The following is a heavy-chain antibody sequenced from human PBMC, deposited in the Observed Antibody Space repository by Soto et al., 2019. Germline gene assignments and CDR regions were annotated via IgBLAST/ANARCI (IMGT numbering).Heavy chain of an antibody. Sequence: ASVKVSFNSSLYTFTSYAMHWVRQSPGQRLDWMGWINAGNGNTKYSQKLQGRVTMTTDTSTSTAYMELRSLRSDDTAVYYCALTGYYDSSGYHYYYGMDVWGQGTTVTVSS. D-gene: IGHD3-22*01. V-gene: IGHV1-3*01. CDR1: LYTFTSYA. J-gene: IGHJ6*02. CDR2: INAGNGNT. CDR3: ALTGYYDSSGYHYYYGMDV.